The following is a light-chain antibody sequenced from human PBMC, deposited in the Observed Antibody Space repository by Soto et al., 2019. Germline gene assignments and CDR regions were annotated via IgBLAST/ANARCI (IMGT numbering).Light chain of an antibody. CDR3: QQYGGSPWT. Sequence: EIVLTQSPGTLSLSPGERAALSCRASQSVSDSYLAWYQQRPGQAPRLLFYGASSRATGIPDRFSGSGSGTDFTLTISRLEPEDFAVYYCQQYGGSPWTFGQGTRVDIK. CDR1: QSVSDSY. CDR2: GAS. V-gene: IGKV3-20*01. J-gene: IGKJ1*01.